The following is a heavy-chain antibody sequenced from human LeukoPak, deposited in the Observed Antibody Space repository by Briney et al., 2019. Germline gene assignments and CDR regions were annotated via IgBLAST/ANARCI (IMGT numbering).Heavy chain of an antibody. D-gene: IGHD4-17*01. CDR3: ARDLRHLFDY. J-gene: IGHJ4*02. Sequence: SETLSLTCAVYGGSFSGYYWSWIRQPPGKGLEWIGEINHSGSTNYNPSLKSRVTISVDTSKNQFSLKLSSVTAADTAVYYCARDLRHLFDYWGQGTLVTVSS. V-gene: IGHV4-34*01. CDR1: GGSFSGYY. CDR2: INHSGST.